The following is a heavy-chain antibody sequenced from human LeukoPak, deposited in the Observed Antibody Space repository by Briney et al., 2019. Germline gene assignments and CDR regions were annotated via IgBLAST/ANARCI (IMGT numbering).Heavy chain of an antibody. J-gene: IGHJ5*02. D-gene: IGHD3-9*01. CDR3: ARAGGYYDILTGYKRGYNWFDP. V-gene: IGHV1-8*03. CDR1: GYTFTSYD. Sequence: ASVKVSCKASGYTFTSYDINWVRQATGQGLEWMGWMNPNSGNTGYAQKFQGRVTITRNTSISTAYMELSSLRSEDTAVYYCARAGGYYDILTGYKRGYNWFDPWGQGPVVTVSS. CDR2: MNPNSGNT.